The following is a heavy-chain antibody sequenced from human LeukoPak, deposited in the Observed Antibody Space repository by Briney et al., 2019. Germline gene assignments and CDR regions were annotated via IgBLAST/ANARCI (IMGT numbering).Heavy chain of an antibody. V-gene: IGHV3-11*04. CDR1: GGSFSGYY. CDR3: ARMGELKSNYYYYYYMDV. J-gene: IGHJ6*03. D-gene: IGHD3-16*01. CDR2: ISSSSGTI. Sequence: LSLTCAVYGGSFSGYYWSWIRQPPGKGLEWVSYISSSSGTIYYADPVKGLFTIYRDNAKNSLYLQMNSLRAEDTAVYYCARMGELKSNYYYYYYMDVWGKGTTVTVSS.